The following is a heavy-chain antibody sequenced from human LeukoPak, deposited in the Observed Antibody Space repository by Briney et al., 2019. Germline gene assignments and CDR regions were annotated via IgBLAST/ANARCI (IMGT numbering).Heavy chain of an antibody. CDR1: GFTFSSYA. CDR3: AKDRTYCSGGSCYSEYFQH. Sequence: GGSLRLSCAASGFTFSSYAMSWVRQAPGKGLEWVSAIKGSDGSTYYADSVKGRFTISRDNSKNTLYLQMNSLRAEDTAVYYCAKDRTYCSGGSCYSEYFQHWGQGTLVTVSS. CDR2: IKGSDGST. J-gene: IGHJ1*01. D-gene: IGHD2-15*01. V-gene: IGHV3-23*01.